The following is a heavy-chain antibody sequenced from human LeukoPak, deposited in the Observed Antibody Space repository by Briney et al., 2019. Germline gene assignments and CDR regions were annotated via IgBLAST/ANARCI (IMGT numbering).Heavy chain of an antibody. CDR3: AKAAPGKVTWDY. CDR2: ISGSGGST. Sequence: GGLLRLSRAAGGFSFGRYGMSWGRQAPGKGLEWVSAISGSGGSTYYADSVKGRFTISRDNSKNTLYLQMNSLRAEDTAVYYCAKAAPGKVTWDYWGQGTLVTVSS. D-gene: IGHD3-16*01. V-gene: IGHV3-23*01. J-gene: IGHJ4*02. CDR1: GFSFGRYG.